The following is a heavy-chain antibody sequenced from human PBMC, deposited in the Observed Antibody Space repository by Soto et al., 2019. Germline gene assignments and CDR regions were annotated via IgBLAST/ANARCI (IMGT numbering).Heavy chain of an antibody. D-gene: IGHD2-2*01. J-gene: IGHJ6*02. CDR3: AREVVVVPAAIDYYYYGMDV. V-gene: IGHV1-18*01. CDR2: ISAYNGNT. Sequence: ASVKVSGKASGYTFTSYGISWVRQAPGQGLEWMGWISAYNGNTNYAQKLQGRVTMTTDTSTSTAYMELRSLRSDDTAVYYCAREVVVVPAAIDYYYYGMDVWGQGTTVTVSS. CDR1: GYTFTSYG.